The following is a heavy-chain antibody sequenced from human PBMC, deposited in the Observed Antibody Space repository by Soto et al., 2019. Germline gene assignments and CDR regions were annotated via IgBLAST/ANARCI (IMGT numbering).Heavy chain of an antibody. V-gene: IGHV1-18*01. CDR1: GYNFRNYG. D-gene: IGHD2-21*01. CDR2: ISPHNGNT. J-gene: IGHJ3*02. Sequence: AAVKVSCNSSGYNFRNYGISWVRQAPGQGLEWVGGISPHNGNTNYAQKFQDRVTMTTDASMTTAYLELRSLRSDDTAIYYCAEGGRIMVVVGMPHESFDSWGEWTLV. CDR3: AEGGRIMVVVGMPHESFDS.